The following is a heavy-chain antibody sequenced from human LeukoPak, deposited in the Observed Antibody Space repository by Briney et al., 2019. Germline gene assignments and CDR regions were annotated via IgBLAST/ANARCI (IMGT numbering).Heavy chain of an antibody. V-gene: IGHV3-23*01. J-gene: IGHJ4*02. CDR2: ISGSGGST. D-gene: IGHD3-3*01. CDR1: GFTFSSYA. CDR3: AKDSSSYYDFWSGYPGGDY. Sequence: GGSLRLSCAASGFTFSSYAMSWVRQAPGKGLEWVSAISGSGGSTYYADSVKGRFTISRDSSKNTLYLQMNSLRAEDTAVYYCAKDSSSYYDFWSGYPGGDYWGQGTLVTVSS.